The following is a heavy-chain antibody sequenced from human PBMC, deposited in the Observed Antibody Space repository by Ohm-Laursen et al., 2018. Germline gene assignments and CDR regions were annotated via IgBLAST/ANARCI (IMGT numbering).Heavy chain of an antibody. J-gene: IGHJ3*02. CDR1: GGAISSANFY. CDR3: ARNYCSSTNCYPYAFDI. CDR2: IYYNGGT. Sequence: TLSFTCTVSGGAISSANFYWTSVRQHPGKGLEWIGYIYYNGGTYYNPSLKSRLTMSLDTSKTRFSLRLSSVTAADTAVYYCARNYCSSTNCYPYAFDIWGPGTMVTVSS. V-gene: IGHV4-31*03. D-gene: IGHD2-2*01.